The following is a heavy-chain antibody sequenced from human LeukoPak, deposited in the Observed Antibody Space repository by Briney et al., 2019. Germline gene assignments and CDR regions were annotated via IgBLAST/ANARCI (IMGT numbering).Heavy chain of an antibody. CDR2: ITGSGGTT. Sequence: SGGSLRLSCAASGFTFSSYAMSWVRQAPGKGLEWVSTITGSGGTTYYADSVKGRFTISRDNSKNTLYMQMNSLRAEDTAVYDSAKVPHYWGQGTLVTVSS. CDR3: AKVPHY. V-gene: IGHV3-23*01. CDR1: GFTFSSYA. J-gene: IGHJ4*02.